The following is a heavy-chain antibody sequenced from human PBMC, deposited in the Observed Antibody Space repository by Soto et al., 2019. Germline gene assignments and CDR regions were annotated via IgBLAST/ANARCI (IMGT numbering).Heavy chain of an antibody. D-gene: IGHD5-18*01. CDR3: ARHAQNYSYGYNSHYMDV. V-gene: IGHV4-39*01. CDR2: IYYSGST. CDR1: GGSISSSSYY. J-gene: IGHJ6*03. Sequence: SETLSLTCTVSGGSISSSSYYWGWIRQPPGKGLEWIGSIYYSGSTYYNPSLKSRVTISVDTSKNQFSLKLSSVTAADTAVYYCARHAQNYSYGYNSHYMDVWGKGTTVTVSS.